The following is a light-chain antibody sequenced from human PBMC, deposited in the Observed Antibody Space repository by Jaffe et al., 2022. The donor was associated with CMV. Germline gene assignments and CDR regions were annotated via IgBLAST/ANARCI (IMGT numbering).Light chain of an antibody. CDR1: SSNIGAGYN. V-gene: IGLV1-40*01. J-gene: IGLJ3*02. Sequence: QSVLTQPPSVSGAPGQRVTISCTGSSSNIGAGYNVHWYQQLPGTAPKLLIYDNSNRPSGVPDRFSGSKSGTSASLAITGLQAEDEASYYCQSYESSLSGWVFGGGTKLTVL. CDR3: QSYESSLSGWV. CDR2: DNS.